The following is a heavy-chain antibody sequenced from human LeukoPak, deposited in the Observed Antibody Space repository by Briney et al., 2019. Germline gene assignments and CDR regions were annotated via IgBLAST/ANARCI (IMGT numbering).Heavy chain of an antibody. CDR2: ISNDGSNK. D-gene: IGHD3-22*01. CDR1: GFTFSSSA. CDR3: ARENYYDSYFDY. J-gene: IGHJ4*02. Sequence: PGGSLRLSCAASGFTFSSSAMHWVRQAPGKGLEWVAVISNDGSNKYYADSVKGRFTISRDNSKNTLYLQMNSLRAGDTAVYYCARENYYDSYFDYWGQGTLVTVSS. V-gene: IGHV3-30*04.